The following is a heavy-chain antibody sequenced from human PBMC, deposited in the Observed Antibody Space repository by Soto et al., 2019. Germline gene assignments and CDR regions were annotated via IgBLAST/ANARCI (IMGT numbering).Heavy chain of an antibody. D-gene: IGHD6-6*01. Sequence: QVQLQELGPGLVTPSETLSLTCTVSGGSIRSYSWSWIRQPLGKGLEWIGYIYYTGSTNYNPSLKSRVTISVDTSKNQFSLKLNSVTAADTAVYYCAGGSMAARPGYFDYWGQGTLVTVSS. V-gene: IGHV4-59*01. CDR1: GGSIRSYS. CDR3: AGGSMAARPGYFDY. J-gene: IGHJ4*02. CDR2: IYYTGST.